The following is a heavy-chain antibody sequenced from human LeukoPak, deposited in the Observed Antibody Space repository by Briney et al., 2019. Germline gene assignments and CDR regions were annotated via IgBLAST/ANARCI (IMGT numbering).Heavy chain of an antibody. J-gene: IGHJ5*02. CDR1: GGSFSGYY. CDR3: ARGPVRDYYARHWFDP. V-gene: IGHV4-34*01. D-gene: IGHD3-10*01. CDR2: INYSGST. Sequence: SETLSLTCAVYGGSFSGYYWSWIRQPPRKGQEWIGEINYSGSTNYNPSLKSRVTISVDTSKNQFSLKLSSVTAADTAVYYCARGPVRDYYARHWFDPWGQGTLVTVSS.